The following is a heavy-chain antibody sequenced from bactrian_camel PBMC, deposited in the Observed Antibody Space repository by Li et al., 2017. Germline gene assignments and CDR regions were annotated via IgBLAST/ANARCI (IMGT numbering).Heavy chain of an antibody. D-gene: IGHD5*01. CDR2: IDTSGRT. J-gene: IGHJ4*01. V-gene: IGHV3S53*01. Sequence: VQLVESGGGSVEDGGSLRLSCAASGFIFSMYCMGWFRQAPGKEREGVATIDTSGRTSYADSVNGRFTISKDISKTTLYLQMNNLKSEDTAMYYCADVVGVRCTAGMGGGNQYNYWGQGTQVTVS. CDR1: GFIFSMYC. CDR3: ADVVGVRCTAGMGGGNQYNY.